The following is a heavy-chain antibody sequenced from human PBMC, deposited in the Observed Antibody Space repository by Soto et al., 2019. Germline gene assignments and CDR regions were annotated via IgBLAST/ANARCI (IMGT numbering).Heavy chain of an antibody. Sequence: SETLSLTCTVSGGSISSGCYYWSWIRQHPGKGLEWIGYIYYSGSTYYNPSLKSRVTISVDTSKNQLSLKLSSVTAADTAVYYCARASFDYGDYDYGMDVWGQGTTVTVSS. CDR2: IYYSGST. CDR1: GGSISSGCYY. J-gene: IGHJ6*02. CDR3: ARASFDYGDYDYGMDV. D-gene: IGHD4-17*01. V-gene: IGHV4-31*03.